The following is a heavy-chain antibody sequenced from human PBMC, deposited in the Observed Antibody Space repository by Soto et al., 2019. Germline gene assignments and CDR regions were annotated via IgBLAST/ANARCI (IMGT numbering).Heavy chain of an antibody. CDR2: ISAYNGNT. CDR1: GYTFTSYG. Sequence: QVQLVQSGAEVKKPGASVKVSCKASGYTFTSYGISWVRQXXXXGLEWMGWISAYNGNTNYAQKLQGRVTMTTDTSASXAXMXXXXXXXDXTAVYYCARDXGGDGMDVWGQGTTVTVSS. J-gene: IGHJ6*02. V-gene: IGHV1-18*01. CDR3: ARDXGGDGMDV. D-gene: IGHD3-16*01.